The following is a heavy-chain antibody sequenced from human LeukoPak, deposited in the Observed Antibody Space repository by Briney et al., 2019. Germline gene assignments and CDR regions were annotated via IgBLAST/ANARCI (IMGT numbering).Heavy chain of an antibody. J-gene: IGHJ3*01. Sequence: LPGGSLRLSCAASGFTFSSYEMNWVRQAPGKGLEWVSYISSSGSTIYYADSVKGRFTISRDNAKNSLYLQLSSLRTVDTAIYYCARVRFGTEWYSSDAFAFWGQGTMVTVAS. D-gene: IGHD3-3*01. CDR1: GFTFSSYE. CDR3: ARVRFGTEWYSSDAFAF. V-gene: IGHV3-48*03. CDR2: ISSSGSTI.